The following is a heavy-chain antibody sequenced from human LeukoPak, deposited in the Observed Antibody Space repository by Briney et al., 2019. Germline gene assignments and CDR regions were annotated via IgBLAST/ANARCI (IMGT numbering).Heavy chain of an antibody. CDR3: ARTLTVAGGKYFQH. Sequence: ASVTVSCKASGYTFTNYAINWVRQAPGQGLEWMGWINTNTGNPTYVQGFTGRFVFSLDTSVSTAYLQISSLKAEDTAVYYCARTLTVAGGKYFQHWGQGTLVTVSS. J-gene: IGHJ1*01. D-gene: IGHD6-13*01. V-gene: IGHV7-4-1*02. CDR1: GYTFTNYA. CDR2: INTNTGNP.